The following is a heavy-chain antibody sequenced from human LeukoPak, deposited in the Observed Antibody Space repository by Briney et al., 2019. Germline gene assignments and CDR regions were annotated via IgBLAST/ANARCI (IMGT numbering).Heavy chain of an antibody. CDR2: IHSSGNS. D-gene: IGHD2-15*01. CDR3: EKDSHLDV. CDR1: GGSISGTDLY. Sequence: SETLSLTCTVSGGSISGTDLYWGWIRRLPGKGLEWIGNIHSSGNSFCNPSLKSRVTISVDTSKNQFSLKLSSVTAADTAVYYCEKDSHLDVWGQGTTVTVSS. V-gene: IGHV4-39*01. J-gene: IGHJ6*02.